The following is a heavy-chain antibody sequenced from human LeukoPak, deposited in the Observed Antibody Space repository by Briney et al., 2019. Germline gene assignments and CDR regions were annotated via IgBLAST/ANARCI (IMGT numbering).Heavy chain of an antibody. Sequence: GGSLRLSCAASGFTFSYYDMHWVRQAPGKGLEWVAFIRYDESKKFYGDSVKGRFTISRDNSKNTLYLQMNSLRTEDTAVYYCAKSHLPNAYSGTYYCDYWGQGTLVTVSS. D-gene: IGHD1-26*01. J-gene: IGHJ4*02. CDR3: AKSHLPNAYSGTYYCDY. CDR1: GFTFSYYD. CDR2: IRYDESKK. V-gene: IGHV3-30*02.